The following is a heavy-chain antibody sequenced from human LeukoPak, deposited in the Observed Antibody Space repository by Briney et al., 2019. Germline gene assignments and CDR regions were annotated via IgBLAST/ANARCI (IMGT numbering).Heavy chain of an antibody. D-gene: IGHD3-3*01. CDR2: IKSKTDGGTT. Sequence: GGSLRLSCAASGFTFSNAWMSWVRQAPGKGLEWVGRIKSKTDGGTTDYAAPVKGRFTISRDDSKNTLYLQMNSLKTEDTAVYYCTTGMGVTIFGVAITYGMDVWGQGTTVTVSS. J-gene: IGHJ6*02. V-gene: IGHV3-15*01. CDR1: GFTFSNAW. CDR3: TTGMGVTIFGVAITYGMDV.